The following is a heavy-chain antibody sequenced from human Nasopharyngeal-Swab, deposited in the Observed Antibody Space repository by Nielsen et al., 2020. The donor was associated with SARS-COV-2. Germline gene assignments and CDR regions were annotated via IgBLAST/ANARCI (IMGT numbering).Heavy chain of an antibody. CDR2: INHSGST. CDR3: ARAYGDYHY. D-gene: IGHD4-17*01. J-gene: IGHJ4*02. CDR1: GGSFSGYY. V-gene: IGHV4-34*01. Sequence: SETLSLTCAVYGGSFSGYYWSWIRQPPGKGLEWIGEINHSGSTNYNPSLKSRVTISVDTPKNQFSLKLSSVTAADTAVYYCARAYGDYHYWGQGTLVTVSS.